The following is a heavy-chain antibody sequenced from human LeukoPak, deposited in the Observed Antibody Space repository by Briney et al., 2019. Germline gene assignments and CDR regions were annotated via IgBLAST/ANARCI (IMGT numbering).Heavy chain of an antibody. Sequence: SETLSLTCTVSGYSISSGYYWGWIRQPPGKGLEWIGSIYHSGSTYYNPTLKSRVTISVDTSKNQFSLKLSSVTAADTAVYYCARVGYGSGRYYNYWGQGTLVTVSS. CDR2: IYHSGST. D-gene: IGHD3-10*01. V-gene: IGHV4-38-2*02. CDR3: ARVGYGSGRYYNY. J-gene: IGHJ4*02. CDR1: GYSISSGYY.